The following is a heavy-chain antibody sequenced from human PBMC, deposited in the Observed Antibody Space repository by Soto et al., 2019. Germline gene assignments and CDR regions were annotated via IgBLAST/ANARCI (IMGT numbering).Heavy chain of an antibody. CDR1: GYTFTSYG. V-gene: IGHV1-18*01. D-gene: IGHD1-26*01. CDR2: ISAYNGNT. J-gene: IGHJ4*02. Sequence: ASVKVSCKASGYTFTSYGISWVRQAPGQGLEWMGWISAYNGNTNYAQKLQGRVTMTTDTSTSTAYMELRSLRSDDTAVYYCARDSGSYYGGQTLDYWGQGTLVPVSS. CDR3: ARDSGSYYGGQTLDY.